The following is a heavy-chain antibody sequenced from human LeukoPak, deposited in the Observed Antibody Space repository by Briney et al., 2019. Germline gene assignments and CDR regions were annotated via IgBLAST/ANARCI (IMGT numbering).Heavy chain of an antibody. Sequence: GGSLRLSCAASGFTFSNYEMSWVRQAPGKGLEWVSYISTSATTIIYADSVRGRFTVSRDNAGNLLYLQMNSLGAEDTAVYYCARSERGPYYYRPGPGWYFDYWGQGTPVTVSS. V-gene: IGHV3-48*03. CDR2: ISTSATTI. CDR1: GFTFSNYE. CDR3: ARSERGPYYYRPGPGWYFDY. D-gene: IGHD3-10*01. J-gene: IGHJ4*02.